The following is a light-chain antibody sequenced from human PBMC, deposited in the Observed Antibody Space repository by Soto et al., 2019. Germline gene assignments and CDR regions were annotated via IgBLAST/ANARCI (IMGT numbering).Light chain of an antibody. CDR2: AAS. J-gene: IGKJ4*01. Sequence: DIQMTQSPSSLSASVGDRVTITCRASQSISSYLNWYQQKPGKAPKLLIYAASSLQSGVPSRFSGGGSGTDFTLTISSLQAEALATYYRQQTYSTPRTFGGGTNEEIK. CDR3: QQTYSTPRT. V-gene: IGKV1-39*01. CDR1: QSISSY.